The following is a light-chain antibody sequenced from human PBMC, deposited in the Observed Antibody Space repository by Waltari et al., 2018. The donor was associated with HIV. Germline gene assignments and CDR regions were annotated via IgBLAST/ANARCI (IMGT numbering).Light chain of an antibody. Sequence: QSVLTQPPSASGTPGQRVTISCSGSSPNIGRNTVNWYQQLPGTAPKLLIYTNNQRPSWVPDRFSCSKSGTSASLAISGLHSDDEAHYYCGVWDDSLNGQVFGGGTKLTVL. CDR3: GVWDDSLNGQV. J-gene: IGLJ2*01. CDR2: TNN. V-gene: IGLV1-44*01. CDR1: SPNIGRNT.